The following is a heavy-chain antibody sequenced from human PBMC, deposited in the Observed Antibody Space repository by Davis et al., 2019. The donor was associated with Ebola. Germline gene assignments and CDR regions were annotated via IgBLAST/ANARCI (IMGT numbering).Heavy chain of an antibody. CDR1: GGTFSSYA. CDR3: ARAGSEVAAVGYFDY. J-gene: IGHJ4*02. CDR2: IIPIFGTA. D-gene: IGHD2-15*01. V-gene: IGHV1-69*06. Sequence: SVKVSCKASGGTFSSYAISWVRQAPGQGLEWMGGIIPIFGTANYAQKFQGRVTITADKSTSTAYMELSSLRSEDTAVYYCARAGSEVAAVGYFDYWGQGTLVTVSS.